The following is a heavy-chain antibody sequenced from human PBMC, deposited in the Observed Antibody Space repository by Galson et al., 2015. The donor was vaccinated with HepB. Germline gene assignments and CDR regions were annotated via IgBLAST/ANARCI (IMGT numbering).Heavy chain of an antibody. CDR3: ASRKLPTYYDFWSGYKDWYFDL. V-gene: IGHV4-39*01. J-gene: IGHJ2*01. CDR2: IYYSGST. CDR1: GGSISSSSYY. Sequence: ETLSLTCTVSGGSISSSSYYWGWTRQPPGKGLEWIGSIYYSGSTYYNPSLKSRVTISVDTSKNQFSLKLSSVTAADTAVYYCASRKLPTYYDFWSGYKDWYFDLWGRGTLVTVSS. D-gene: IGHD3-3*01.